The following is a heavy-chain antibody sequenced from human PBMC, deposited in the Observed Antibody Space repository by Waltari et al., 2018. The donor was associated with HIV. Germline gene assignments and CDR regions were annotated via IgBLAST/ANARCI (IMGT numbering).Heavy chain of an antibody. D-gene: IGHD2-15*01. CDR3: ARGRYFSGCSYPIDY. V-gene: IGHV4-39*07. CDR1: GGSIRSSSYY. Sequence: QLQLQESGPGLVKPSETLCLTCTVYGGSIRSSSYYWGWIRQPPGKGLERIGSIYYSGTAYDSPSLKSLVTISVDTSNNQFSLELSSVAAAYTSVYYCARGRYFSGCSYPIDYWGHGTLVTVSS. J-gene: IGHJ4*01. CDR2: IYYSGTA.